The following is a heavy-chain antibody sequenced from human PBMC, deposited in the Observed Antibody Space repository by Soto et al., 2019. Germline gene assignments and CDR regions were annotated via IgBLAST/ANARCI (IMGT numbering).Heavy chain of an antibody. CDR3: ARGLGERPNRGTDYHYGMDV. D-gene: IGHD5-12*01. CDR1: TFTFSSYW. J-gene: IGHJ6*02. Sequence: EVQLVESGGGLVQPGGSLRLSCAASTFTFSSYWMHWVRQTPGKGLVWVSRINDDGGNTSYADSAKGRFTISRDNAKNTTYLQRNTLRAEDTGVYYCARGLGERPNRGTDYHYGMDVWGQGTTVTVSS. CDR2: INDDGGNT. V-gene: IGHV3-74*01.